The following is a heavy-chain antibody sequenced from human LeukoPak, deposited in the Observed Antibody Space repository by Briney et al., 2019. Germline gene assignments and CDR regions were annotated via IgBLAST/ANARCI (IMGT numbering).Heavy chain of an antibody. CDR1: GFTFSSYS. CDR3: ARDLGQYYDTSDNWFDP. V-gene: IGHV3-21*01. D-gene: IGHD3-22*01. J-gene: IGHJ5*02. CDR2: ISSSSYI. Sequence: GGSLRLSCAASGFTFSSYSVNWVRQAPGKGLEWVSFISSSSYIYYADSVKGRFTISRDNAKNTLNLQMNSLRAEDTAVYYCARDLGQYYDTSDNWFDPSGQGTLVTVSS.